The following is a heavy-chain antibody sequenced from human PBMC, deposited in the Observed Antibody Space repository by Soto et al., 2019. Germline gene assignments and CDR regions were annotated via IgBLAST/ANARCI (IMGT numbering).Heavy chain of an antibody. D-gene: IGHD1-20*01. Sequence: TGGSLRLSCAASGFSFSNYALSWVRQAPGKGLEWVSIITGSGVSTYYADSVKGRFTISRDNSKNTLYLQMNSLRAEDRAVYYCAKEGIRDLVGTFDIWGQGTMVTVSS. J-gene: IGHJ3*02. CDR2: ITGSGVST. CDR3: AKEGIRDLVGTFDI. CDR1: GFSFSNYA. V-gene: IGHV3-23*01.